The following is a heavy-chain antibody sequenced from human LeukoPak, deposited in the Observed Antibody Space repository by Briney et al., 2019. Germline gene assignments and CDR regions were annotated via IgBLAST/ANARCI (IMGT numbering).Heavy chain of an antibody. CDR3: ATGWAGYAFDI. CDR2: FDPEDGET. CDR1: GYTLTELS. J-gene: IGHJ3*02. D-gene: IGHD3-10*01. Sequence: GASVKVSCKVPGYTLTELSMHWVRQAPGKGLEWMGGFDPEDGETIYAQKFQGRVTMTEDTSTDTAYMELSSLRSEDTAVYYCATGWAGYAFDIWGQGTMVTDSS. V-gene: IGHV1-24*01.